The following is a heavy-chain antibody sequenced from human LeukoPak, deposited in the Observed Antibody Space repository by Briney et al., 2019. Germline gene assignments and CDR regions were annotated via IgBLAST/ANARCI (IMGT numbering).Heavy chain of an antibody. J-gene: IGHJ4*02. Sequence: GGSLRLSCAASGFTFSSYSMNWVRQAPGKGLEWVSSISSSSSYIYYADSVKGRFTISGDNAKNSLYLQMNSLRAEDTAVYYCARDHCSSTSCYLDWGQGTLVTVSS. CDR2: ISSSSSYI. V-gene: IGHV3-21*01. CDR3: ARDHCSSTSCYLD. CDR1: GFTFSSYS. D-gene: IGHD2-2*01.